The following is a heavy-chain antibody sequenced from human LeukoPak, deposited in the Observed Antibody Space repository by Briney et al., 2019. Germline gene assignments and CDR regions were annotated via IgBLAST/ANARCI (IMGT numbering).Heavy chain of an antibody. V-gene: IGHV1-69*01. D-gene: IGHD1-26*01. CDR1: GATFTSYA. CDR3: ARDLQWELPNY. CDR2: IIPIFGTA. J-gene: IGHJ4*02. Sequence: GASVKVSCKASGATFTSYAFSWVGQPPGQGLGWMGGIIPIFGTANYAQKFQGRVTITADESTSTAYMELSSLRSEDTAVYYCARDLQWELPNYWGQGTLVTVSS.